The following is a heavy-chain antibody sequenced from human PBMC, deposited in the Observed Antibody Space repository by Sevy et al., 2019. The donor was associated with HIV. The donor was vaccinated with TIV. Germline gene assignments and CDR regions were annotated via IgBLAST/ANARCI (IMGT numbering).Heavy chain of an antibody. CDR3: ARGMILEGSWYGMDV. Sequence: GGSLRLSCAVSGFIVSSNYVTWVRQAPGKGLEWVSVIYSGGNTFYADSVRGRFTISRDNSKNTLYLQMNSLRAEDTAVYYCARGMILEGSWYGMDVWGQGTTVTVSS. CDR1: GFIVSSNY. D-gene: IGHD3-3*01. CDR2: IYSGGNT. V-gene: IGHV3-53*01. J-gene: IGHJ6*02.